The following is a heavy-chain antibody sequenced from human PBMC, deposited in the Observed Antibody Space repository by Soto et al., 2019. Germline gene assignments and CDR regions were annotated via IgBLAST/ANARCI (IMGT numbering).Heavy chain of an antibody. J-gene: IGHJ4*02. CDR2: INTYSDRT. V-gene: IGHV1-18*04. CDR3: ARDYTGRGYFDH. D-gene: IGHD2-8*02. CDR1: GYTFINYG. Sequence: ASVKVSCKASGYTFINYGISWVRQAPGQGLEWLGWINTYSDRTNYAQEFQGRVSMTTEKSTSTVYMELRSLRSGDTALYYCARDYTGRGYFDHWGQGSLVPVSP.